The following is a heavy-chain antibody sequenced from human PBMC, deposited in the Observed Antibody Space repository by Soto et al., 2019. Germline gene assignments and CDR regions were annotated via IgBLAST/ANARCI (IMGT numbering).Heavy chain of an antibody. V-gene: IGHV3-23*01. J-gene: IGHJ4*02. D-gene: IGHD6-13*01. CDR3: AGVRSYSSSWSFDY. Sequence: GGSLRLSCAASGFTFSSYAMSWVRQAPGKGLEWVSAISGSGGSTYYADSVKGWFTISRDNSKNTLYLQMNSLRAEDTAVYYCAGVRSYSSSWSFDYWGQGTLVTVS. CDR2: ISGSGGST. CDR1: GFTFSSYA.